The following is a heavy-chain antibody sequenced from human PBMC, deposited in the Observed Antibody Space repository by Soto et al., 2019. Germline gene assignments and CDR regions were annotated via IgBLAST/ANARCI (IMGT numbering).Heavy chain of an antibody. D-gene: IGHD3-22*01. CDR3: ATSSGYYRNWFDP. CDR2: IYYSGST. Sequence: KPSETLSLTCTVSGGSISSGDYYWSWIRQPPGKGLEWIGYIYYSGSTYYNPSLKSRVTISVDTSKNQFSLKLSSVTAADTAVYYCATSSGYYRNWFDPWGQGTLVTVSS. J-gene: IGHJ5*02. CDR1: GGSISSGDYY. V-gene: IGHV4-30-4*01.